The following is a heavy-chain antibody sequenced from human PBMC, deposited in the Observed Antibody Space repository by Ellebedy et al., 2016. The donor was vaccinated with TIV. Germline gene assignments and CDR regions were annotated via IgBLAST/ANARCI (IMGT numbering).Heavy chain of an antibody. CDR1: GGSFSGYY. J-gene: IGHJ4*02. Sequence: SETLSLXXAVYGGSFSGYYWSWIRQPPGKGLEWIGEINHSGSTNYNPSLKSRVTISVDTSKNQFSLKLSSVTAADTAVYYCARTTTEPFRSYDYWGQGTLVTVSS. D-gene: IGHD1-14*01. CDR2: INHSGST. CDR3: ARTTTEPFRSYDY. V-gene: IGHV4-34*01.